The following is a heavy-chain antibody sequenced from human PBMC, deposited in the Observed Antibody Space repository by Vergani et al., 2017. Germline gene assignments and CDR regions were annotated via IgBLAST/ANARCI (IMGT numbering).Heavy chain of an antibody. CDR3: ARYRDGYNSEGAFDI. J-gene: IGHJ3*02. CDR1: GYTFTSYY. Sequence: QVQLVQSGAEVKKPGASVKVSCKASGYTFTSYYMHWVRQAPGQGLEWMGIINPSGGSTSYAQKFQGRVTMTRDTSKNQFSLKLSSVTAADTAVYYCARYRDGYNSEGAFDIWGQGTMVTVSS. D-gene: IGHD5-24*01. V-gene: IGHV1-46*01. CDR2: INPSGGST.